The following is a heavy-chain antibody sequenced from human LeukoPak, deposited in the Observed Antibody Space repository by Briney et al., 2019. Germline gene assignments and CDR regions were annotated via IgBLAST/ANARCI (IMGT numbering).Heavy chain of an antibody. CDR2: ISYDGSNK. J-gene: IGHJ4*02. V-gene: IGHV3-30*18. CDR3: AKVGSGWSLDY. CDR1: GFTFSSYG. D-gene: IGHD6-19*01. Sequence: GGSLRLSCAASGFTFSSYGMHWVRQAPGKGLEWVAVISYDGSNKYYADSVKGRFTISRDNSKNTLYLQMNSLRAEDTAVYYCAKVGSGWSLDYWGQGTLVTVSS.